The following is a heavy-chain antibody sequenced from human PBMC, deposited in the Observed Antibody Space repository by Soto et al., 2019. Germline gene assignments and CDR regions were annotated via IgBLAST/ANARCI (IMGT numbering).Heavy chain of an antibody. D-gene: IGHD1-1*01. V-gene: IGHV1-2*02. CDR3: AREPATAKPEGVDF. CDR1: GYTFSDYY. Sequence: QVQLVQSGAEVRKPGASVKVSCKASGYTFSDYYIHWVRQAPGQGLEWLGWINPNSGGTKYATKFQGGVTMTRATSITTAYMELSRLRSGDTAVYYCAREPATAKPEGVDFWGQGTLVNVSS. J-gene: IGHJ4*02. CDR2: INPNSGGT.